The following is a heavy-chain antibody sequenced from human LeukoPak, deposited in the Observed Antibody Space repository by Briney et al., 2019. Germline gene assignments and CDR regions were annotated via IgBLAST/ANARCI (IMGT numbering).Heavy chain of an antibody. CDR1: GYSISSGYY. D-gene: IGHD3-16*01. V-gene: IGHV4-38-2*02. J-gene: IGHJ3*02. CDR3: ARGRPYDWGAFDI. CDR2: IYHSGST. Sequence: PSETLSLTCTVSGYSISSGYYWGWIRQPPGKGLEWIGSIYHSGSTYYNPSLKSRVTISVDTSKNQFSLKLSSVTAADTAVYYCARGRPYDWGAFDIWGQGTMVTVSS.